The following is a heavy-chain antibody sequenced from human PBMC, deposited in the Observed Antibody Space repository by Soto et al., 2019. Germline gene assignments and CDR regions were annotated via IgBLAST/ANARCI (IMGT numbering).Heavy chain of an antibody. CDR3: VMVDNYVTPTPQDV. D-gene: IGHD3-16*01. V-gene: IGHV1-18*01. CDR1: GYIFVNYG. CDR2: ISPYTGNT. Sequence: QVQLVQSGDEVKKPGASVKVSCKAYGYIFVNYGIAWVRQAPGQGLEWMGWISPYTGNTHSATKVQGRLTITTDTSTSTAYMDLGSLTSDDTAVYYCVMVDNYVTPTPQDVWGQGTTVTVSS. J-gene: IGHJ6*02.